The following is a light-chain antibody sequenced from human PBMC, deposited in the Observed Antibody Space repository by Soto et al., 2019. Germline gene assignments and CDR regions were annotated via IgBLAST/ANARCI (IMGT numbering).Light chain of an antibody. CDR3: QQYGTSEII. Sequence: EIVLTQAPATLSLSPGGRATPSSTATQSVRNSFVAWYQQKPGQPPRLLIYDTSKRATGIPDRFSGSVSGTDFTLSLSRVEPEDFAVFYCQQYGTSEIIFGQGTRLEIK. CDR2: DTS. J-gene: IGKJ5*01. V-gene: IGKV3-20*01. CDR1: QSVRNSF.